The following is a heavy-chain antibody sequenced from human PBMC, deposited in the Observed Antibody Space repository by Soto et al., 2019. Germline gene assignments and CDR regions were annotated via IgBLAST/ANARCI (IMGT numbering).Heavy chain of an antibody. CDR3: ASFSTLGKDYGVDV. D-gene: IGHD2-2*01. CDR1: GDSISSSDSY. Sequence: QVQLQESGPGLVKPSQTLSLTCSVSGDSISSSDSYWSLIRQAPGKGLEWIGYINSSGRTYYKPSLKRRVSISIDTSTNQFSLRRTSLTVAGTAVYFCASFSTLGKDYGVDVWGQGTTVTVSS. J-gene: IGHJ6*02. V-gene: IGHV4-30-4*01. CDR2: INSSGRT.